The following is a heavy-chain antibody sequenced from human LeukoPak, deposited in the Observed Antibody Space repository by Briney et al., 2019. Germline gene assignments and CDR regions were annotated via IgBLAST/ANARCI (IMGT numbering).Heavy chain of an antibody. CDR1: VFTFRSYS. V-gene: IGHV3-48*02. CDR2: SSSSSSTI. D-gene: IGHD1-26*01. CDR3: ARAWYSWGYYFDY. Sequence: GGSLRLSCAAPVFTFRSYSVAWGRQARGKGVEWVSYSSSSSSTIFYADFVKGRFTISRDNAKNSLYLQMHSLRDEDTAVYYCARAWYSWGYYFDYWGQGTLVTVSS. J-gene: IGHJ4*02.